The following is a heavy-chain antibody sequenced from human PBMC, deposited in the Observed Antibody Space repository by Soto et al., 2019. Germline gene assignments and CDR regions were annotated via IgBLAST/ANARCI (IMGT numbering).Heavy chain of an antibody. J-gene: IGHJ4*02. V-gene: IGHV3-11*01. CDR3: AGDRSRLVPARYAGYFDY. D-gene: IGHD2-2*01. CDR1: GFTLRNYY. CDR2: ISSNGSNI. Sequence: QVQLVESGGNLVKPGGSLRLSCSASGFTLRNYYMSWIRQAPGKGLEWVSYISSNGSNINYADSVKGRFTISRDNAKNSRYLQMNRRRAEDSAVYFCAGDRSRLVPARYAGYFDYWGQGSLVTVSA.